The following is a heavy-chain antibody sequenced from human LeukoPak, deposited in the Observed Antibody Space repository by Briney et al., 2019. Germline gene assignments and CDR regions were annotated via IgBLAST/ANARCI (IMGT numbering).Heavy chain of an antibody. CDR3: AKAGGSGSYPFDY. V-gene: IGHV3-20*04. CDR2: INWNAAST. D-gene: IGHD1-26*01. J-gene: IGHJ4*02. CDR1: GFIFGDYG. Sequence: GGSLRLSCAGSGFIFGDYGMSWVRQAPGKGPEWVGGINWNAASTGYADFVKGRFTVSRDNAKNSLYLQMNSLRAEDTAVYYCAKAGGSGSYPFDYWGQGTLVTVSS.